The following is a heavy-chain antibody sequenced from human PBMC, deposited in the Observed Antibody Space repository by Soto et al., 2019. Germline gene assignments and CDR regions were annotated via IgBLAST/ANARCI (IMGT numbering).Heavy chain of an antibody. D-gene: IGHD6-6*01. CDR1: GYTFTSYG. CDR3: ARESIAARPDYYYGMDV. Sequence: ASVNVSCKASGYTFTSYGISWVRQAPGQGLEWMGWISAYNGNTNYAQKLQGRVTMTTDTSTSTAYMELRSLRSDDTAVYYCARESIAARPDYYYGMDVWGQGTTVTFSS. CDR2: ISAYNGNT. J-gene: IGHJ6*02. V-gene: IGHV1-18*04.